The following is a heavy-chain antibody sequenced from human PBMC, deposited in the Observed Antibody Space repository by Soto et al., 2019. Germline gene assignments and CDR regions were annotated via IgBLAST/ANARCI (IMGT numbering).Heavy chain of an antibody. Sequence: PSETLSLTCTVSGGSISSYYWSWIRQPPGKGLEWIGYIYYSGSTNYNPSLKSRVTISVDTSKNQFSLKLSSVTAADTAVYYCARDTMTTGRAFDIWGRGTIVGVS. CDR1: GGSISSYY. V-gene: IGHV4-59*01. CDR2: IYYSGST. D-gene: IGHD4-17*01. J-gene: IGHJ3*02. CDR3: ARDTMTTGRAFDI.